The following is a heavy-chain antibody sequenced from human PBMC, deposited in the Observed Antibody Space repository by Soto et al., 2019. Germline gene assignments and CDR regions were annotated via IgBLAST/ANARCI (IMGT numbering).Heavy chain of an antibody. V-gene: IGHV4-38-2*02. CDR3: ARDYGDYYFDN. D-gene: IGHD4-17*01. CDR2: IYYSGST. CDR1: GDSISSGYY. Sequence: SETLSLTCAVSGDSISSGYYWAWIRQPPGKGLEWIGNIYYSGSTYYNPSLKSRVTISVDTSKNQFSLKLSSVTAADTAVFYCARDYGDYYFDNWGLGTLVTVSS. J-gene: IGHJ4*02.